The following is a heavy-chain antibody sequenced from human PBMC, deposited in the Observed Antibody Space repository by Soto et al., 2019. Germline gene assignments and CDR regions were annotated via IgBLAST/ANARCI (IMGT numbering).Heavy chain of an antibody. D-gene: IGHD6-19*01. CDR2: IYYSGST. CDR1: GGSVSSGSYY. Sequence: SETLFLTCTVSGGSVSSGSYYWSWIRQPPGKGLEWIGYIYYSGSTNYNPSLKSRVTISVDTSKNQFSLKLSSVTAADTAVYYCARDKDMWHGRAGYYYYGMDVWGQGTTVTVSS. CDR3: ARDKDMWHGRAGYYYYGMDV. J-gene: IGHJ6*02. V-gene: IGHV4-61*01.